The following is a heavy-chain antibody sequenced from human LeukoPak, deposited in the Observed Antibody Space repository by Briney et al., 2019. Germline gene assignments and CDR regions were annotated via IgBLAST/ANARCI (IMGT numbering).Heavy chain of an antibody. CDR2: IYPGDSDT. CDR3: ARPGQLGEYTPYHFDY. Sequence: GESLKISCKGSGYSFTSYWIGWVRQMPGKGLEWMGIIYPGDSDTRYSPSFQGQVTISADKSISAAYLQWSSLKASDTAMYYCARPGQLGEYTPYHFDYWGQGILVTVSS. D-gene: IGHD3-16*01. J-gene: IGHJ4*02. V-gene: IGHV5-51*01. CDR1: GYSFTSYW.